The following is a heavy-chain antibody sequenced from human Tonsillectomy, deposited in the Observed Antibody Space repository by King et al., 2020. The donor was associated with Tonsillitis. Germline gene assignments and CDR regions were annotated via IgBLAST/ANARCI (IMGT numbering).Heavy chain of an antibody. D-gene: IGHD5-12*01. CDR3: ATGRGGYDYPPYFDY. J-gene: IGHJ4*02. CDR1: GFSLSTSGVG. Sequence: ITLQESGPTLVKPTQTLTLTCTFSGFSLSTSGVGVGWIRQPPGKALEWLELIYWNDDKRYSPSLKSRLTITKDTSKNQVVLTMTNMDPVDTATYYCATGRGGYDYPPYFDYWGQGTLVTVSS. V-gene: IGHV2-5*01. CDR2: IYWNDDK.